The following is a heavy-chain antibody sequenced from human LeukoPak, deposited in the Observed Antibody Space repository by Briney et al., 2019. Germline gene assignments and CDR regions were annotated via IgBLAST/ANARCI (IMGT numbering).Heavy chain of an antibody. CDR2: ISYDGSNK. V-gene: IGHV3-30*01. J-gene: IGHJ4*02. CDR3: ARVYSRDSSGYYPHY. D-gene: IGHD3-22*01. Sequence: GRSLRLSCAASGFTFSSYAMHWVRQAPGKGLEWVAVISYDGSNKYYADSVKGRFTISRDNPKNTLYLQMNSLRAEDTAVYYCARVYSRDSSGYYPHYWGQGTLATVSS. CDR1: GFTFSSYA.